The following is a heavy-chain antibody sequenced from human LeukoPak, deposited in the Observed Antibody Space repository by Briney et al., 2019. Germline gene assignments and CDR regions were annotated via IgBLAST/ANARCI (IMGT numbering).Heavy chain of an antibody. CDR3: ARPDQNPMVRGVNLPKRYYYGMDV. J-gene: IGHJ6*02. Sequence: SETLSLTCTVSGGSISSSSYYWGWIRQPPGKGLEWIGSIYYSGSTYYNPSLKSRVTISVDTSKNQFSLKLSSVTAADTAVYYCARPDQNPMVRGVNLPKRYYYGMDVWGQGTTVTVSS. V-gene: IGHV4-39*01. D-gene: IGHD3-10*01. CDR1: GGSISSSSYY. CDR2: IYYSGST.